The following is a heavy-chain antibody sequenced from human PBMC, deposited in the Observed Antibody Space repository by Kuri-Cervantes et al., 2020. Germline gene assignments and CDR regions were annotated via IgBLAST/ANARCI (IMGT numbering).Heavy chain of an antibody. CDR1: GFTFSSYW. Sequence: GESLKISCAASGFTFSSYWMSWVRQAPGKGLEWVANIKQDGSEKYYVDSVKGRFTISRDNAKNSLYLQMNSLRAEDTAVYYCAKHYYCGSGRPFDYWGQGTLVTVSS. V-gene: IGHV3-7*01. J-gene: IGHJ4*02. CDR2: IKQDGSEK. D-gene: IGHD3-10*01. CDR3: AKHYYCGSGRPFDY.